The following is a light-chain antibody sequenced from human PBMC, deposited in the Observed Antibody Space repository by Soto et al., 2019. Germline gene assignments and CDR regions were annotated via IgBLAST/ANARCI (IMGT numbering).Light chain of an antibody. CDR2: GES. J-gene: IGKJ1*01. CDR1: QNIRPK. V-gene: IGKV1-39*01. CDR3: QQSYSLPRA. Sequence: DIQLTQSPASLSASVGDRVSITCRASQNIRPKLNWYQQRPGKAPQLLIFGESSLHSGVPAIFSSSADASGTEFTLTINNLRPLDFALYYCQQSYSLPRAFGPGTRVDI.